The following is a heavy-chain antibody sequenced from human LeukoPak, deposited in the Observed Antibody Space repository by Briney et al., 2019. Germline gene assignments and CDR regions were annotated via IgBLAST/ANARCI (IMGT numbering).Heavy chain of an antibody. CDR1: GFTFSNYW. J-gene: IGHJ4*02. D-gene: IGHD2-21*01. CDR2: IKQDGSEK. CDR3: VRACGSAACPFYFHY. Sequence: PGGSLRLSCAASGFTFSNYWMTWIRQAPGKGLEWVATIKQDGSEKYYVDSVQGRSTISRDNAQNSLYLQLNSLRAQDSALYYCVRACGSAACPFYFHYWGQGTLVTVS. V-gene: IGHV3-7*01.